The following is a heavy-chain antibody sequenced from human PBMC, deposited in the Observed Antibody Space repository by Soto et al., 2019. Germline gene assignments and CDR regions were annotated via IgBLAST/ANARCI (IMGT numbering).Heavy chain of an antibody. CDR2: IIPIFGTA. D-gene: IGHD3-3*01. CDR1: GGTFSSYA. J-gene: IGHJ6*04. Sequence: ASVNVSCKASGGTFSSYAISWVRQAPGQGLEWMGGIIPIFGTANYAQKFQGRVTITADESTSTAYMELSSLRSEDTAVYYCARVRGDDFWSGYYTHYYYGMDVWGEGTTVTVSS. CDR3: ARVRGDDFWSGYYTHYYYGMDV. V-gene: IGHV1-69*13.